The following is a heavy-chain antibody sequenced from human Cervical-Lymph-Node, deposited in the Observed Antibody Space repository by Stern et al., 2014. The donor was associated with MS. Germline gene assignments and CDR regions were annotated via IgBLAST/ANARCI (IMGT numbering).Heavy chain of an antibody. D-gene: IGHD3-16*02. Sequence: QVQLQESGPGLVKPSETLSLTCTVSGGSISSYYWTWIRQPPGKGLEWIGYIYSSGSTNYSPSLKGRVTISVDTSKNQFSLKLSSVTAADTAVYYCARVAYLWGNYRYSPHFDYWGQGSLVTVSS. CDR2: IYSSGST. CDR3: ARVAYLWGNYRYSPHFDY. V-gene: IGHV4-59*01. J-gene: IGHJ4*02. CDR1: GGSISSYY.